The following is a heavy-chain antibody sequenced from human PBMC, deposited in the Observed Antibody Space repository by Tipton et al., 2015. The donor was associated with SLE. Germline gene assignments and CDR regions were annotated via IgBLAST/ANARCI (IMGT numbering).Heavy chain of an antibody. V-gene: IGHV4-39*01. Sequence: GLVKPSETLSLTCTVSGGSIGSRSHYWGWIRQIPGKGLEWIGSIYYSGRTYYNPSLKSRVTVSVDTSKNQFSPNLKSVTAADTAVYYCARQGAAVTMSGWFDPWGQGTLVTVSS. D-gene: IGHD4-17*01. CDR3: ARQGAAVTMSGWFDP. CDR2: IYYSGRT. J-gene: IGHJ5*02. CDR1: GGSIGSRSHY.